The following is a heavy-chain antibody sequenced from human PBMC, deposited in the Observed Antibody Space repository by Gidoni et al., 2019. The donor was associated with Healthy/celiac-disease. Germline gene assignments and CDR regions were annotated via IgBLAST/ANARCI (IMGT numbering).Heavy chain of an antibody. CDR2: ISYDGSNK. V-gene: IGHV3-30-3*01. CDR1: GFTFSSYA. CDR3: ARDGVYGSNDAFDI. Sequence: QVQLLESGGGLVQPGRSLRLPCASSGFTFSSYAMHWVRQAPGKGLEWLEVISYDGSNKYYADSVKGRFTISRDNSKNTLYLQMNSLRAEDTAVYYCARDGVYGSNDAFDIWGQGTMVTVSS. J-gene: IGHJ3*02. D-gene: IGHD6-13*01.